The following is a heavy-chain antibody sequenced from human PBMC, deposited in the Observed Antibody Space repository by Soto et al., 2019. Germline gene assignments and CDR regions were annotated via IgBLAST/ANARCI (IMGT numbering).Heavy chain of an antibody. V-gene: IGHV4-31*03. CDR2: ISHSGST. D-gene: IGHD6-13*01. CDR3: ARVYGAAAGTNWFDP. Sequence: PSETLSLTCTVSGGSISSAAYYWSWIRQHPGKGLEWIGYISHSGSTYYNPSLKSRVIISVDTSKNQFSLKLSSVTAADTAVYYCARVYGAAAGTNWFDPWGQGTLVTVSS. CDR1: GGSISSAAYY. J-gene: IGHJ5*02.